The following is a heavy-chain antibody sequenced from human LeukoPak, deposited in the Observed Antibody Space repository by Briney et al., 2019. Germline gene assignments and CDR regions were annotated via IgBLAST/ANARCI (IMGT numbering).Heavy chain of an antibody. D-gene: IGHD5-24*01. V-gene: IGHV1-2*02. J-gene: IGHJ4*02. CDR3: ARERWMATTTDFDY. CDR1: GYTFTGYY. Sequence: ASVKVSCKASGYTFTGYYMHWVRQAPGQGLEWMGWINPNSGGTNYAQKFQGRVTMTRDTSISTAYMELSRLRSDDTAVYYCARERWMATTTDFDYWGQGTLVTVSS. CDR2: INPNSGGT.